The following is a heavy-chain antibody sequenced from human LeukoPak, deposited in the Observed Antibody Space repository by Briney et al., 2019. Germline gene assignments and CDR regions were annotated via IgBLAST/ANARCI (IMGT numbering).Heavy chain of an antibody. CDR3: ARGRSRVEGYID. J-gene: IGHJ4*02. D-gene: IGHD2-15*01. Sequence: PSETLSLTCAVYGEAFSGDYWSWIRQPPEKGLEWIGEISHSGNTNHNPSLTSRATMSLETSKNQFSLKLTSVTAADTAVYYCARGRSRVEGYIDWGQGTLVTVSS. CDR1: GEAFSGDY. V-gene: IGHV4-34*04. CDR2: ISHSGNT.